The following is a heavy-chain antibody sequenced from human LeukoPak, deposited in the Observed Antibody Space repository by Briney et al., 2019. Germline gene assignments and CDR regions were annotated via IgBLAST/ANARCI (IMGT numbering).Heavy chain of an antibody. CDR1: GFTLCSYW. Sequence: GGSPRLSCAPSGFTLCSYWTSSVPDAPREGLGRVANIKLDGSEKYYTDSVRGGFTISRDNAKNTLYLQMNSLRAEDTAVYICATKYDDTYFYYWGQGTLVTVSS. V-gene: IGHV3-7*03. D-gene: IGHD3-9*01. CDR3: ATKYDDTYFYY. J-gene: IGHJ4*02. CDR2: IKLDGSEK.